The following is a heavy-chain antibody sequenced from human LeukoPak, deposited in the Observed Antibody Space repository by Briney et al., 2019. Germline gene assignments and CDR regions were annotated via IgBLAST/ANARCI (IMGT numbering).Heavy chain of an antibody. D-gene: IGHD6-13*01. CDR1: GFTFSSYA. CDR2: ISYDGSNK. CDR3: ARGFRIAAAGDPYFDY. V-gene: IGHV3-30-3*01. Sequence: GGSLRLSCAASGFTFSSYAMHWVRQAPGKGLEWVAVISYDGSNKYYADSVKGRFTISRDNSKNTLYLQMNSLRAEDTAVYYCARGFRIAAAGDPYFDYWGQGTLVTVSS. J-gene: IGHJ4*02.